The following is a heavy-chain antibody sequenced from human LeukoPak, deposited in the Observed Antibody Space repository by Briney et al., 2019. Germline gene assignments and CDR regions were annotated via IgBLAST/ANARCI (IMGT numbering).Heavy chain of an antibody. CDR1: GGSFSGCY. Sequence: SETLSLTCAVYGGSFSGCYWSWIRQPPGKGLEWIGEINHSGSTNYNPSLKSRVTISVDTSKNQFSLKLSSVTAADTAVYYCARSLDILTGYYRYYYYMDVWGKGTTVTISS. V-gene: IGHV4-34*01. CDR2: INHSGST. CDR3: ARSLDILTGYYRYYYYMDV. D-gene: IGHD3-9*01. J-gene: IGHJ6*03.